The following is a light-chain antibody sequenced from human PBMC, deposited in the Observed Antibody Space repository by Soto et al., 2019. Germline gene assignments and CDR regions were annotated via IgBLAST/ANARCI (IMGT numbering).Light chain of an antibody. CDR2: GAS. J-gene: IGKJ3*01. CDR1: QSVKSNY. CDR3: QHYSSSPPEFT. Sequence: EIVLTQSPGTLSVSPGERVTLSCRASQSVKSNYLAWYQQRPGQAPRLLIFGASYRATGIPDRFSGSGSGTDFTLTISRLEPEDFAVYYCQHYSSSPPEFTFGPGTKVDSK. V-gene: IGKV3-20*01.